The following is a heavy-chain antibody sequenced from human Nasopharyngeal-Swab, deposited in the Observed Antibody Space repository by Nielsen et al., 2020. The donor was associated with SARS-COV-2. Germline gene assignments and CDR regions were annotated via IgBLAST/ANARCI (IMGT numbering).Heavy chain of an antibody. CDR3: AKDTDPVAGPFDY. J-gene: IGHJ4*02. V-gene: IGHV3-9*01. Sequence: SLKISCAASGLTFDDYAMHWVRQAPGKGLEWVSGISWNSGSIGYADSVKGRFTISRDNAKNSLYLQMNSLRAEDTALYYCAKDTDPVAGPFDYWGQGTLVTVSS. CDR1: GLTFDDYA. D-gene: IGHD6-19*01. CDR2: ISWNSGSI.